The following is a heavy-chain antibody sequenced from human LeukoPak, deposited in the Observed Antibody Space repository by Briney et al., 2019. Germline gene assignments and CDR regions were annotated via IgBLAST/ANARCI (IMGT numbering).Heavy chain of an antibody. CDR1: GGSFSGYY. CDR3: ARDRVGLPWYFMDV. D-gene: IGHD5-18*01. Sequence: SETLSLTCAVYGGSFSGYYWSWIRQPPGKGLEWIGEINHSGSTNYNPSLKSRVTISVDTSKNQFSLKLSSVTAADTAVYYCARDRVGLPWYFMDVWGKGTTVTVSS. J-gene: IGHJ6*03. CDR2: INHSGST. V-gene: IGHV4-34*01.